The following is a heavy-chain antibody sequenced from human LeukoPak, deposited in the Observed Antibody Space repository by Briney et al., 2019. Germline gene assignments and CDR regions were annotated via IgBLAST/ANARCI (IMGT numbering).Heavy chain of an antibody. V-gene: IGHV3-33*06. J-gene: IGHJ5*02. CDR2: IWYDGSNK. Sequence: GGSLRLSCAASGFTFSSYGMHWVRQAPGKGLEWVAVIWYDGSNKYYADSVRGRFTISRDNSKNTLYLQMNSPRAEDTAVYYCAKDHYYDSSGYYWPPWGQGTLVTVSS. D-gene: IGHD3-22*01. CDR3: AKDHYYDSSGYYWPP. CDR1: GFTFSSYG.